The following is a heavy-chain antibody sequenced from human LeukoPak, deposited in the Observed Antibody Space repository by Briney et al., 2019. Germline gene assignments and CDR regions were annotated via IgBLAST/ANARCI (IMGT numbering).Heavy chain of an antibody. V-gene: IGHV4-61*02. Sequence: SQTLSLTCTVSGGPRSSGSYYWSWIRQPAGKGLEWIGRIYASGSTNYNPSLRNRVTISVDTSKNQFSLKLRSVTAADTAVYYCASSQAGDFDYWGQGTLVTVSS. J-gene: IGHJ4*02. D-gene: IGHD6-13*01. CDR2: IYASGST. CDR1: GGPRSSGSYY. CDR3: ASSQAGDFDY.